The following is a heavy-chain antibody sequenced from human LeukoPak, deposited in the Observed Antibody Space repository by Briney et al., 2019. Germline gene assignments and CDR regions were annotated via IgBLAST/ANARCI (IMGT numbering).Heavy chain of an antibody. D-gene: IGHD4-11*01. V-gene: IGHV3-23*01. CDR2: ISGDVQTT. Sequence: GGSLRLSCEASGFTFGTHAMNWIRQTPGKGLEWLSVISGDVQTTTYASSVKGRFTISRDNSKNTLYLEMNSLRAEDTAVYYCARSGREGNYRGTYWGQGTLVTVSS. CDR1: GFTFGTHA. CDR3: ARSGREGNYRGTY. J-gene: IGHJ4*02.